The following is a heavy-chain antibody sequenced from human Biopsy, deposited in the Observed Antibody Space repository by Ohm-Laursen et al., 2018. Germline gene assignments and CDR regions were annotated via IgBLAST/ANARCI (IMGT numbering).Heavy chain of an antibody. V-gene: IGHV1-8*01. D-gene: IGHD4-23*01. CDR1: GYTSTSLD. Sequence: APVKASRKLSGYTSTSLDIDWVRQATGRGPGWMGCVSRNTGNTIYAQRFQDRVTMTSDTSTGTAYMELASLTSDDTAVYFCARGEATPGRSLDSWGQGTLVAVSS. CDR3: ARGEATPGRSLDS. CDR2: VSRNTGNT. J-gene: IGHJ4*02.